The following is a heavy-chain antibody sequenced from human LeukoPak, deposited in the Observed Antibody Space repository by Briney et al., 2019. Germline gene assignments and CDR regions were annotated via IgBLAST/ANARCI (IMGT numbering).Heavy chain of an antibody. CDR1: GFTFSSYG. CDR3: AKDQTRACNDYGDYKGLGELYYYYYMDV. Sequence: PGGSLRLSCAASGFTFSSYGMHWVRQAPGKGLEWVAFIRYDGSNKYYADSVKGRFTISRDNSKNTLYLQMNSLRAEDTAVYYCAKDQTRACNDYGDYKGLGELYYYYYMDVWGKGTTVTISS. V-gene: IGHV3-30*02. D-gene: IGHD4-17*01. J-gene: IGHJ6*03. CDR2: IRYDGSNK.